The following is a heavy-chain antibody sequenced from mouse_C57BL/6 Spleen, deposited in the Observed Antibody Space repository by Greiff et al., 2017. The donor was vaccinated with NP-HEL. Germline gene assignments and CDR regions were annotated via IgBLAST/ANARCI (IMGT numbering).Heavy chain of an antibody. CDR3: ARGVTGTNY. Sequence: QVQLQQPGAELVKPGASVKLSCKASGYTFTSYWMQWVKQRPGQGLEWIGEIDPSDSYTNYNQKFKGKATLTVDPSSSTAYMQLSSLTSEDSAVYYCARGVTGTNYWGQGTTLTVSS. CDR2: IDPSDSYT. D-gene: IGHD4-1*01. CDR1: GYTFTSYW. J-gene: IGHJ2*01. V-gene: IGHV1-50*01.